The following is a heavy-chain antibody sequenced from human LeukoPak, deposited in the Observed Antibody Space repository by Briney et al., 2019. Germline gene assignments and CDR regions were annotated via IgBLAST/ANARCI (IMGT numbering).Heavy chain of an antibody. V-gene: IGHV3-74*01. CDR1: EFTFSTYW. CDR3: AELGITMIGGV. CDR2: IDSDGNST. J-gene: IGHJ6*04. D-gene: IGHD3-10*02. Sequence: GGSLRLSCAASEFTFSTYWMHWVRQAPGKGLVWVSRIDSDGNSTAYADSVKGRFTISRDNAKNSLYLQMNSLRAEDTAVYYCAELGITMIGGVWGKGTTVTISS.